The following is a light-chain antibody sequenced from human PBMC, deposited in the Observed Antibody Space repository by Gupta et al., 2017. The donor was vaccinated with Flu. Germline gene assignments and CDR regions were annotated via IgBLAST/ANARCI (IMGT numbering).Light chain of an antibody. J-gene: IGKJ5*01. V-gene: IGKV1-39*01. CDR1: QSISSY. CDR2: AAS. CDR3: QQSYSTPIT. Sequence: DIQMTQSPSSLSASVGDRVTITCRASQSISSYLNWYQQKPGKAPKLLIYAASSLQSGVPSRFSGSGSGTDFTLTISSLQPEDFATYYCQQSYSTPITFGQGTXLEI.